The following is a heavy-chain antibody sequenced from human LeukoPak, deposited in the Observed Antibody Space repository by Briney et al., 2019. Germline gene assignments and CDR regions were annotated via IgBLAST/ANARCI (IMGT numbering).Heavy chain of an antibody. CDR1: GFTFGSYR. CDR2: ISNRISTI. Sequence: QTGGSLRLSCVASGFTFGSYRMTWVRQAPGKGLEWVSYISNRISTIYYADSVKGRFTISRDNAKNSLYLQMNSLRDEDTAVYYCARDLDYYGSGNDYWGQGTLVTVSS. V-gene: IGHV3-48*02. D-gene: IGHD3-10*01. J-gene: IGHJ4*02. CDR3: ARDLDYYGSGNDY.